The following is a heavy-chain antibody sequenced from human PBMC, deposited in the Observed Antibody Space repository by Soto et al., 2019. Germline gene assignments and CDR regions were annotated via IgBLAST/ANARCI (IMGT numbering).Heavy chain of an antibody. CDR2: IYYSGST. Sequence: QVQLQESGPGLVKPSQTLSLTCTVSGGSISSGDYYWSWIRQPPGKGLEWIGYIYYSGSTYYNPSLKSRVTISLDTSKNQFSLKLSSVTAADTAVYYCARGGIVLVPAASFDYWGQGTLVTVSS. CDR3: ARGGIVLVPAASFDY. J-gene: IGHJ4*02. D-gene: IGHD2-2*01. V-gene: IGHV4-30-4*01. CDR1: GGSISSGDYY.